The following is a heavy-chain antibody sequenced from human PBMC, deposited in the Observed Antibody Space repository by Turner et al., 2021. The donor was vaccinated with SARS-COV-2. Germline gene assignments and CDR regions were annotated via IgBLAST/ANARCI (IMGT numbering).Heavy chain of an antibody. V-gene: IGHV3-48*01. D-gene: IGHD1-1*01. Sequence: EVRLLGSWVGLSQPAGALSLSCAASGFTFSSYAINWVRQAPGKGLEWLSYISSGSTDIYYADSVRGRFTVSRDNARNLLYLQMNNRRAEDTAVYYWARDKRYSMDYWGQGTLVTVSS. CDR3: ARDKRYSMDY. CDR1: GFTFSSYA. CDR2: ISSGSTDI. J-gene: IGHJ4*02.